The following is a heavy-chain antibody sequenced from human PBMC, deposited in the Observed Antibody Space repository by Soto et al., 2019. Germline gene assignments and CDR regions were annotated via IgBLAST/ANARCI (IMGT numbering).Heavy chain of an antibody. V-gene: IGHV3-7*01. Sequence: GSLRLSCADYGFTVSRYRTRCVRQAPGKGLEWVAKLNRDGSEKYYVDSLKGRLTISRDNAKNSLFLQMNSLRAEDTAVYYCARGTTGTPGIDYWGQGTPVTVSS. CDR1: GFTVSRYR. J-gene: IGHJ4*02. D-gene: IGHD1-1*01. CDR2: LNRDGSEK. CDR3: ARGTTGTPGIDY.